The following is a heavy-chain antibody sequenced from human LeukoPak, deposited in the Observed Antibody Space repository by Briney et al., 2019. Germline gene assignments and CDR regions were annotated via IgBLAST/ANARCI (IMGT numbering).Heavy chain of an antibody. CDR2: ISAYNGNT. D-gene: IGHD2-2*01. J-gene: IGHJ5*02. CDR1: GYTFTICG. CDR3: ARVGGCSSTSCYVWFDP. V-gene: IGHV1-18*01. Sequence: GASVTVSFTASGYTFTICGISWVRQAPGQGLEWMGWISAYNGNTNYAQKFQGRVTMTTDTSTSTAYMELRSLRSDDTAVYYCARVGGCSSTSCYVWFDPWGQGTLVTVSS.